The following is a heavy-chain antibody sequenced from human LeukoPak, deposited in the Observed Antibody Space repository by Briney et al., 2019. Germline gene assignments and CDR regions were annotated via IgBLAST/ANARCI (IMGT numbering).Heavy chain of an antibody. Sequence: PSETLSLTCTVSGGSISSGDYYWSWIRQHPEKGLEWIGYTFYSGSTYYNPSLRSRVTISVDTSKDQFSLKLNSVTAADTAVYYCARVRDGYNRLWDYWGQGTLVTVSS. CDR1: GGSISSGDYY. D-gene: IGHD5-24*01. J-gene: IGHJ4*02. CDR2: TFYSGST. V-gene: IGHV4-31*03. CDR3: ARVRDGYNRLWDY.